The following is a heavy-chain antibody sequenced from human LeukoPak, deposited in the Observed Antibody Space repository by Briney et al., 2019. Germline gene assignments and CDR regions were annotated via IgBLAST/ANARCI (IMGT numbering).Heavy chain of an antibody. CDR1: GGTFSSYW. D-gene: IGHD2-2*01. CDR3: AREYCRSTSCYLPNYFDY. CDR2: IKQDGSEK. V-gene: IGHV3-7*01. Sequence: GRSLRLSCAASGGTFSSYWMSWVRQAPGKGLEWVANIKQDGSEKYYVVSVKGRFPISRDNAKHSLYLQMNSLRAEDTAVYYCAREYCRSTSCYLPNYFDYWGQGTLLTVPS. J-gene: IGHJ4*02.